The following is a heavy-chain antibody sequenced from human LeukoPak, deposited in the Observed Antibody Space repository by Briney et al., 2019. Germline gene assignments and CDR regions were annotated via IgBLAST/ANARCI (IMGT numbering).Heavy chain of an antibody. V-gene: IGHV3-23*01. Sequence: GGSLRLSCAASGFTFSSYAMSWVRQAPGKGLEWVSAISGSGGSTYYADSVKGRFTISRGNSKSTLYLQMNSLRAEDTAVYYCAKSRERRSVYWGQGTLVTVSS. D-gene: IGHD1-1*01. J-gene: IGHJ4*02. CDR3: AKSRERRSVY. CDR2: ISGSGGST. CDR1: GFTFSSYA.